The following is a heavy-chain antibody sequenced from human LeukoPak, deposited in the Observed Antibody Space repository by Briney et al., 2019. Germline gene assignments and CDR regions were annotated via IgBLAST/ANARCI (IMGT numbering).Heavy chain of an antibody. CDR2: ISSSSSYI. V-gene: IGHV3-21*01. D-gene: IGHD3-10*01. CDR1: GFTFSSYS. J-gene: IGHJ6*02. Sequence: RGSLRLSCAASGFTFSSYSMNWVRQAPGKGLEWVSSISSSSSYIYYADSVKGRFTISRDNAKNSLYLQMNSLRAEDTAVYYCASNKVQGVIILGYYYGMDVWGQGTTVTVSS. CDR3: ASNKVQGVIILGYYYGMDV.